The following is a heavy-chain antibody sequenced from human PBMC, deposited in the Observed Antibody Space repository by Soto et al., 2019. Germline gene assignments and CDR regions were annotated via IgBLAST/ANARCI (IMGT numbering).Heavy chain of an antibody. Sequence: QPGGSLTLSCAASGFTFSEYEMNWVCQAPGKGLEWVAYILSTGTTIYYADSVKGRFTISRDNAKNSLYLQMNSLRAEDTAVYCCARGMDIVATIGFDYWGLGTLVTVSS. J-gene: IGHJ4*02. D-gene: IGHD5-12*01. CDR2: ILSTGTTI. V-gene: IGHV3-48*03. CDR1: GFTFSEYE. CDR3: ARGMDIVATIGFDY.